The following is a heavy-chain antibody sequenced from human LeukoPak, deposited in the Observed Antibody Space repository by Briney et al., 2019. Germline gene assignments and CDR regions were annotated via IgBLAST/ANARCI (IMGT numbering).Heavy chain of an antibody. CDR3: AKAGYSSSWLNWFDP. V-gene: IGHV3-30*02. Sequence: GGSLRLSCAASGFTFSSYGTHWVRQAPGKGLEWVAFIRYDGSNKYYADSVKGRFTISRDNSKNTLYLQMNSLRAEDTAVYYCAKAGYSSSWLNWFDPWGQGTLVTVSS. CDR1: GFTFSSYG. CDR2: IRYDGSNK. D-gene: IGHD6-13*01. J-gene: IGHJ5*02.